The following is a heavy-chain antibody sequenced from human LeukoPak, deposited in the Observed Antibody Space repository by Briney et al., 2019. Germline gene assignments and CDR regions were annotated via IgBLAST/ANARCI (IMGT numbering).Heavy chain of an antibody. CDR3: AKDISASSSSWYIDY. D-gene: IGHD6-13*01. Sequence: PGGSLRLSCAASGFSFSSYTMNWVRQAPGKGLEWVSLISWDGGSTYYADSVKGRFTISRDSSKNSLYLQMNSLRTEDTALYYCAKDISASSSSWYIDYWGQGTLVTVSS. CDR1: GFSFSSYT. J-gene: IGHJ4*02. V-gene: IGHV3-43*01. CDR2: ISWDGGST.